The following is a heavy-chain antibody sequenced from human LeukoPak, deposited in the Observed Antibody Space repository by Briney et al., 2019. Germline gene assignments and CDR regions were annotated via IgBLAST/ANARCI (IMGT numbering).Heavy chain of an antibody. J-gene: IGHJ4*02. CDR1: GFTFSTYW. Sequence: GGSLRLSCAASGFTFSTYWMSWVRQAPGKGLEWVANTKQDGSDKFYVDSVKGRFTISRDNAKNSLYLQMNSLRAEDTAVYYCAKEGFDSWGQGTLVTVSS. CDR2: TKQDGSDK. V-gene: IGHV3-7*03. CDR3: AKEGFDS.